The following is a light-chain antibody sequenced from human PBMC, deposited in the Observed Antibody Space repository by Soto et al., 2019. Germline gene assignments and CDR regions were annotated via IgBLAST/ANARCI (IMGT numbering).Light chain of an antibody. J-gene: IGKJ1*01. CDR2: AAS. V-gene: IGKV1-8*01. CDR1: QGISSY. CDR3: QQYYSYPWT. Sequence: AIRMTQSPSSLSASTGDRVTITCRASQGISSYLAWYQQKPGKAPKLLVHAASTLQSGIPPRFSGSGSGRDYTRNITCLQSEDFATYYWQQYYSYPWTFGQGTKVEIK.